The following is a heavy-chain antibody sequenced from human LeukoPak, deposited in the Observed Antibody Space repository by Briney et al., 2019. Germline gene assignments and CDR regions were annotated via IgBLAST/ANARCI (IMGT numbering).Heavy chain of an antibody. CDR2: TRNKANSYTT. V-gene: IGHV3-72*01. D-gene: IGHD4-23*01. J-gene: IGHJ4*02. CDR3: AREFYGGTSDFDY. CDR1: GFTFSDRY. Sequence: GGSLRLSCAASGFTFSDRYMDWVRQAPGKGLEWVGRTRNKANSYTTEYAASVKGRFTISRDDSKNSLYLQMNSLKTEDTAVYYCAREFYGGTSDFDYWGQGTLVTVSS.